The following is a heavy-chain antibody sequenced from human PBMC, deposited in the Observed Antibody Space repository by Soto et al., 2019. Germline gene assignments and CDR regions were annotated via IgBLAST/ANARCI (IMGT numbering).Heavy chain of an antibody. Sequence: GGSLILSCAASGFTFSSYAMHWVRQAPGKGLEWVAVISYDGSNKYYADSVKGRFTISRDNSKNTLYVQMNSLRAEDTAVYYCARDRGSKSYYYYGMDVWGQGTTVTVSS. D-gene: IGHD2-2*01. CDR2: ISYDGSNK. CDR3: ARDRGSKSYYYYGMDV. V-gene: IGHV3-30-3*01. CDR1: GFTFSSYA. J-gene: IGHJ6*02.